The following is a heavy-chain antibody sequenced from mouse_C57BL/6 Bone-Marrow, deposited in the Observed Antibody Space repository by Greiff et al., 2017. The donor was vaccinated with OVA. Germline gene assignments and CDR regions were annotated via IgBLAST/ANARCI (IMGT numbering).Heavy chain of an antibody. V-gene: IGHV1-55*01. Sequence: QVQLQQPGAELVKPGASVKMSCKASGYTFTSYWITWVKQRPGQGLEWIGDIYPGSGSTNYNEKFKSKATLTVDTSSSTAYMQLSSLTSEDSAVYYCARERVYYYGSSPLDYWGQGTTLTVSS. CDR2: IYPGSGST. J-gene: IGHJ2*01. D-gene: IGHD1-1*01. CDR1: GYTFTSYW. CDR3: ARERVYYYGSSPLDY.